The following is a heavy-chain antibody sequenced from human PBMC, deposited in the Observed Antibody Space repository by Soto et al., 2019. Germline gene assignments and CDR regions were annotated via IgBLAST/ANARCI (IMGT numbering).Heavy chain of an antibody. V-gene: IGHV3-53*01. CDR3: ASLGYCSSTSCSRPWSFDY. CDR1: GFTVSSNY. D-gene: IGHD2-2*01. CDR2: IYSGGST. Sequence: GGSLRLSCAASGFTVSSNYMSWVRQAPGKGLEWVSVIYSGGSTYYADSVKGRFTISRDNSKNTLYLQMNSLRAEDTAVYYCASLGYCSSTSCSRPWSFDYWGQGTLVTVSS. J-gene: IGHJ4*02.